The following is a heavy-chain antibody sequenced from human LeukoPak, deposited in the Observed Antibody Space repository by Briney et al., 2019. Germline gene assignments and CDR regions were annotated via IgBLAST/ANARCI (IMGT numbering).Heavy chain of an antibody. J-gene: IGHJ4*02. Sequence: SETLSLTCTVSGGSISPYYWSWIRQPPGKGLEWIGFIYYSGGADYNPSLRSRVTISVDTSKNQFSLKLSSVTAADTAVYYCARQEGTTVSPQFDFWGQGTLVTVSS. CDR3: ARQEGTTVSPQFDF. D-gene: IGHD4-17*01. CDR1: GGSISPYY. V-gene: IGHV4-59*08. CDR2: IYYSGGA.